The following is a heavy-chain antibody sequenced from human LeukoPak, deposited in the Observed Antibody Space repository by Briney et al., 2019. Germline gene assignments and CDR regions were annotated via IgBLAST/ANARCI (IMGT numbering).Heavy chain of an antibody. CDR1: GGSISSYY. CDR3: ARIRSWDSSGYPFDY. CDR2: IYYSGST. V-gene: IGHV4-59*01. D-gene: IGHD3-22*01. Sequence: SETLSLTCTVSGGSISSYYWSRIRQPPGKGLEWIGYIYYSGSTNYNPSLKSRVTISVDTSKNQFSLKLSSVTAADTAVYYCARIRSWDSSGYPFDYWGQGTLVTVSS. J-gene: IGHJ4*02.